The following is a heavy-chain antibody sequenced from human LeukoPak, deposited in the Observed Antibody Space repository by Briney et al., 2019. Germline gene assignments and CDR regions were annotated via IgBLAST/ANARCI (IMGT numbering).Heavy chain of an antibody. Sequence: SETLSLTCAVYSGSFSGYYWSWIRQPPGKGLEWIGEINHSGSTNYNPSLKSRVTISVDTSKNQFSLKLSSVTAADTAVYYCAREIAARPLHPCWFDPWGQGTLVTVSS. CDR1: SGSFSGYY. D-gene: IGHD6-6*01. J-gene: IGHJ5*02. V-gene: IGHV4-34*01. CDR3: AREIAARPLHPCWFDP. CDR2: INHSGST.